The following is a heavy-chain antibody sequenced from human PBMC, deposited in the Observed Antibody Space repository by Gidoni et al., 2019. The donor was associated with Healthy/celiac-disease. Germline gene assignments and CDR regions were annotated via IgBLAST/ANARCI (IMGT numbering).Heavy chain of an antibody. D-gene: IGHD2-15*01. CDR2: ISSSSSTI. J-gene: IGHJ4*02. V-gene: IGHV3-48*02. CDR3: ARDPAVVVAATHFDY. Sequence: EVQLVESGGGLVQPGGSLRLSCAASGCTFSSYSINWVRQAPWKGLEWVSYISSSSSTIYYADSVKGRFTISRDNAKNSLYLQMNSLRDEDTAVYYCARDPAVVVAATHFDYWGQGTLVTVSS. CDR1: GCTFSSYS.